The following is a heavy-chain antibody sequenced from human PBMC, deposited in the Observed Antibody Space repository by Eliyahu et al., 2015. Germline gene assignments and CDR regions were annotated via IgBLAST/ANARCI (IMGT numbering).Heavy chain of an antibody. CDR1: GFTFSSNY. CDR3: AREIEGFDY. J-gene: IGHJ4*02. CDR2: ISTSSNYR. Sequence: EVQLVESGGDLVKPGGSLRLSCAASGFTFSSNYMNWVRQAPGKGLEWVSSISTSSNYRHYADSVKGRFTISRDNAKNSLYLQMNSLRVEDTAVYYCAREIEGFDYWGQGTLVTVSS. V-gene: IGHV3-21*01.